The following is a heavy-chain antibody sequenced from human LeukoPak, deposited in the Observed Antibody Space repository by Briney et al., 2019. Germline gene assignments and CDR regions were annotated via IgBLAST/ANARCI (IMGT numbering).Heavy chain of an antibody. Sequence: PGGSLRLSCAASGFTFSSYAMSWVRQAPGKGLEWVSSISSSSSYIYYADSVKGRFTISRDNAKNSLYLQMNSLRAEDTAVYYCVRGRGGILTTVVTNYYFDYWGQGTLVTVSS. V-gene: IGHV3-21*01. CDR1: GFTFSSYA. D-gene: IGHD4-23*01. CDR3: VRGRGGILTTVVTNYYFDY. J-gene: IGHJ4*02. CDR2: ISSSSSYI.